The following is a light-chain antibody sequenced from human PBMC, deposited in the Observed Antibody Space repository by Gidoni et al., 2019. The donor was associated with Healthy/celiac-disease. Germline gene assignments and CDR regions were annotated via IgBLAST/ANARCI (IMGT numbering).Light chain of an antibody. V-gene: IGKV1-9*01. J-gene: IGKJ2*01. CDR2: AAS. Sequence: DIQLTQSPSFLSASVGGRVTITCRASQGISSYLAWYQQKPGKAPKLLIYAASTLQSGVPSRFSGSGSGTEFTLTISSLQPEDFATYYCQQLNSYPPMYTFGQGTKLEIK. CDR3: QQLNSYPPMYT. CDR1: QGISSY.